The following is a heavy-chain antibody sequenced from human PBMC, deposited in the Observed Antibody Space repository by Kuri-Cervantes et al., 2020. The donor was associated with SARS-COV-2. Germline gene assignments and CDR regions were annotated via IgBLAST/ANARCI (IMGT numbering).Heavy chain of an antibody. D-gene: IGHD3-22*01. V-gene: IGHV1-69*13. CDR2: IIPIFGTA. Sequence: SVKVSCKASGGTFSSYAMSWVRQAPGQGLEWMGGIIPIFGTANYAQKFQGGVTITADESTSPAYMELSSLRSEDTAVYYCAGDPREYYYDSSGTIRTGESYFDYWGQGNRVTVSS. J-gene: IGHJ4*02. CDR1: GGTFSSYA. CDR3: AGDPREYYYDSSGTIRTGESYFDY.